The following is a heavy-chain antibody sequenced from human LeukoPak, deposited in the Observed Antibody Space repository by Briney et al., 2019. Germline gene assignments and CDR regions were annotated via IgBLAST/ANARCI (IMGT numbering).Heavy chain of an antibody. D-gene: IGHD3-22*01. Sequence: PSETLSLTCAVYGGSFSGYYWSWIRQPPGKGLEWIGEINHSGSTNYNPSLKSRVTISVDTSKNQFSLKLSSVTAADTAVYYCARGSSGYFKTWGQGTLVTVSS. CDR1: GGSFSGYY. V-gene: IGHV4-34*01. J-gene: IGHJ4*02. CDR3: ARGSSGYFKT. CDR2: INHSGST.